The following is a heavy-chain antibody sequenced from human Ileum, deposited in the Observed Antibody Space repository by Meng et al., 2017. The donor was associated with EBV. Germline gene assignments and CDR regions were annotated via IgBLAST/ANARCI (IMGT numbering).Heavy chain of an antibody. Sequence: QGQLQGSGPGLVKPSETLSLTCIVSGGSISSYYWSWIRQPPGKGLEWIGYIYYSGSTNYNPSLKSRVTISVDTSKNQFSLNLSSVTAADTAVYYCARGGWSLDYWGQGTLVTVSS. V-gene: IGHV4-59*08. J-gene: IGHJ4*02. CDR1: GGSISSYY. D-gene: IGHD2-15*01. CDR3: ARGGWSLDY. CDR2: IYYSGST.